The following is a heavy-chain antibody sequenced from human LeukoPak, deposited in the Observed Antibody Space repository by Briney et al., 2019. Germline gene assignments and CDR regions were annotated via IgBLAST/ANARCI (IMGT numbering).Heavy chain of an antibody. V-gene: IGHV5-51*01. CDR3: ARQKDSGSCDAFDI. Sequence: GESLKISCNGSGYSSTSYWIGWVRQMPGKDLGWMGIIYPGDSDTSDSPSFQGQVTISADKSISTAYLQRSILKASDTAMYYCARQKDSGSCDAFDIWGQGTMVTVSS. J-gene: IGHJ3*02. CDR1: GYSSTSYW. CDR2: IYPGDSDT. D-gene: IGHD1-26*01.